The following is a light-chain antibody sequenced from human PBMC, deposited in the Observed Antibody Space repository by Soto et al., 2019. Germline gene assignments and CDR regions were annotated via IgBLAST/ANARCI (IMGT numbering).Light chain of an antibody. CDR2: GAS. Sequence: EFVLTQSPGTLSLSPGDRATLSCRASQSVSNYVAWYQQRPGQAPRLLIYGASNRATGIPDRFSGGGSGTDFTLTISRLEPEDFAVYYCQQYDNSPLTFGGGTKVDIK. CDR3: QQYDNSPLT. V-gene: IGKV3-20*01. CDR1: QSVSNY. J-gene: IGKJ4*01.